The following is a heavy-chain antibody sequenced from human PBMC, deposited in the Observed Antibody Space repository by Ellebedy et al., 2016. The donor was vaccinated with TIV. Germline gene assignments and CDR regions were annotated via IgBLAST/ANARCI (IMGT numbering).Heavy chain of an antibody. CDR3: ASSVNYYDSSGYGY. CDR1: GGSISSSSYY. J-gene: IGHJ4*02. CDR2: IYYSGST. V-gene: IGHV4-39*01. D-gene: IGHD3-22*01. Sequence: MPSETLSLTCTVSGGSISSSSYYWGWIRQPPGKGLEWIGSIYYSGSTYYNPSLKSRVTISVDTSKNQFSLKLSSVTAADTAVYYCASSVNYYDSSGYGYWGQGTLVTVSS.